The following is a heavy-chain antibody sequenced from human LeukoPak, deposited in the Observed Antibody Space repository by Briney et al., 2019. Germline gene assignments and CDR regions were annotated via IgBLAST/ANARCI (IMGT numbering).Heavy chain of an antibody. D-gene: IGHD2-15*01. J-gene: IGHJ4*02. CDR1: AFTFSIYG. CDR3: SRVLGYCSGTRCYSYHPDY. V-gene: IGHV3-30*03. Sequence: PGGSLRLSCAASAFTFSIYGMHWVRQAPGKGLEWVAAVSYDGRNKYFTESVKGRFTISRDNSKNTLYLQMNSLRPEDTAVYYCSRVLGYCSGTRCYSYHPDYWGQGTLVTVSS. CDR2: VSYDGRNK.